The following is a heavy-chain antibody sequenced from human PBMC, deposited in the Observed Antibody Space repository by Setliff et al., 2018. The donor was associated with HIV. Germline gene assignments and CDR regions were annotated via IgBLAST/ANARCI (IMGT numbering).Heavy chain of an antibody. CDR2: VNEDNGDR. CDR3: ARDRRIAVAGRPDY. D-gene: IGHD6-19*01. CDR1: GYTFTNYD. Sequence: ASVKVSCKASGYTFTNYDINWVRQAPGQGLEWMGWVNEDNGDRNFAPSVQGRIALTTDTSTNTAYMELRSLRSDDTAVYYCARDRRIAVAGRPDYWGQGTLVTVS. J-gene: IGHJ4*02. V-gene: IGHV1-18*01.